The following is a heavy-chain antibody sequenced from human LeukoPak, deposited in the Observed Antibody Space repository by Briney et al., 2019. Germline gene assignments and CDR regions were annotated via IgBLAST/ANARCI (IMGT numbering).Heavy chain of an antibody. D-gene: IGHD2-15*01. CDR3: ARGKYCSGGSCYGPKWNYFDY. V-gene: IGHV1-69*05. Sequence: SVKVSCKASGGTFSSHAISWVRQAPGQGLEWMGGIIPIFGTANYAQKFQGRVTITTDESTGTAYMEPSSLRSEDTAVYYCARGKYCSGGSCYGPKWNYFDYWGQGTLVTVSS. CDR2: IIPIFGTA. J-gene: IGHJ4*02. CDR1: GGTFSSHA.